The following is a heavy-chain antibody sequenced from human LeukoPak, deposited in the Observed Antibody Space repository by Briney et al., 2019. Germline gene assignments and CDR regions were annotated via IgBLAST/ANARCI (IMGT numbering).Heavy chain of an antibody. V-gene: IGHV1-69*04. CDR2: IIPTLGIA. CDR3: ATYLWGEQWLISFDY. D-gene: IGHD6-19*01. CDR1: GGTFSSYA. Sequence: SVKVSCKASGGTFSSYAISWVRQAPGQGLEWMGRIIPTLGIANYAQKFQGRVTITADKSTSTAYMELSSLRSEDTAVYYCATYLWGEQWLISFDYWGQGTLVTVSS. J-gene: IGHJ4*02.